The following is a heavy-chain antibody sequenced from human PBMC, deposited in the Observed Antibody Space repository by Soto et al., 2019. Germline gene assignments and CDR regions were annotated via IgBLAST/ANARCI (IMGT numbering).Heavy chain of an antibody. CDR3: ARENYYKMDV. CDR1: GFIFSDYY. Sequence: QVQLVESGGSLVKPGGSLRLSCAASGFIFSDYYMTWIRQSPGKGLEWISYISNSGITNYADSVKGRFTISRDNAKNSLYLQMDSLRAEDTAVYYCARENYYKMDVWGQGTTVTVSS. J-gene: IGHJ6*02. V-gene: IGHV3-11*05. CDR2: ISNSGIT.